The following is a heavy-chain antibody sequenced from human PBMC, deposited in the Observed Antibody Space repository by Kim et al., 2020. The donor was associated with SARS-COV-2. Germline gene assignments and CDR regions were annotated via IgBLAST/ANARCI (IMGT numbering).Heavy chain of an antibody. CDR2: ISAYNGNT. D-gene: IGHD3-10*01. J-gene: IGHJ4*02. V-gene: IGHV1-18*04. CDR3: ARDPDYYGSGSFDY. Sequence: ASVKVSCKASGYTFTSYGISWVRQAPGQGLEWMGWISAYNGNTNYAQKLQGRVTMTTDTSTSTAYMELRSLRSDDTAVYYCARDPDYYGSGSFDYWGQGTLVTVSS. CDR1: GYTFTSYG.